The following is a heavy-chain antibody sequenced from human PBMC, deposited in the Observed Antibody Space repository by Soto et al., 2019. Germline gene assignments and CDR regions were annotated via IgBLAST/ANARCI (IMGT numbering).Heavy chain of an antibody. D-gene: IGHD6-13*01. V-gene: IGHV4-4*02. CDR2: IYYSGNT. CDR1: GGSITSNNW. J-gene: IGHJ4*02. CDR3: ARGFGHTSSWYFDL. Sequence: QVQLQESGPGLVKPSGTLSLTCAVSGGSITSNNWWSWVRQPPGKGLEWIGAIYYSGNTNYNPSLRGRVSMSVDKSQHQFSLWLTSVTAADTAVYYCARGFGHTSSWYFDLWGQGILITVSS.